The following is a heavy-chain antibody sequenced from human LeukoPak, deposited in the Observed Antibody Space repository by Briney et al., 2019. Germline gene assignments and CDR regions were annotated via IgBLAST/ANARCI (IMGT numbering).Heavy chain of an antibody. CDR1: GFTFSSYS. V-gene: IGHV3-21*04. D-gene: IGHD6-19*01. J-gene: IGHJ3*02. Sequence: PGGSLRLSCAASGFTFSSYSMNWVRQAPGKGLEWVSSISSSSSYIYYADSVKGRFTISRDNAKNSLYLQMNSLRAEDTAVYYCAKASSPWYSGGWAPPDDFFDIWGQGTMVTVSS. CDR3: AKASSPWYSGGWAPPDDFFDI. CDR2: ISSSSSYI.